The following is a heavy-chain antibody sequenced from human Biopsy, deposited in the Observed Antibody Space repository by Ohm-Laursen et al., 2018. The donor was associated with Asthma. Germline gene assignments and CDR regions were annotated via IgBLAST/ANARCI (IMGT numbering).Heavy chain of an antibody. Sequence: PSVKVSCKTSSYTFNSAGITWVRQAPGQGLEWMGWISVYNGNTKVAQKLQDRVTMITDTSTSTAYMELRSLRSDDTAVYFCARAVDYSHYYGIDVWGQGTTVTVS. V-gene: IGHV1-18*01. CDR1: SYTFNSAG. CDR2: ISVYNGNT. CDR3: ARAVDYSHYYGIDV. D-gene: IGHD3-10*01. J-gene: IGHJ6*02.